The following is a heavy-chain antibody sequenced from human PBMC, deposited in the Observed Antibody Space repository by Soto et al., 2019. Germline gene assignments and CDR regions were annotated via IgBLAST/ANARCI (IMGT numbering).Heavy chain of an antibody. D-gene: IGHD2-21*01. CDR1: GYTFTSYG. CDR3: AREGCIPSTCRQDY. CDR2: IVPIIGKP. Sequence: GASVKLSCKASGYTFTSYGISWVRQAPGQGPEWMGGIVPIIGKPKYAQKFQGRVTISADESGTTTYMELSSLRSEDTAAYYCAREGCIPSTCRQDYWGQGTLVTVSS. J-gene: IGHJ4*02. V-gene: IGHV1-69*13.